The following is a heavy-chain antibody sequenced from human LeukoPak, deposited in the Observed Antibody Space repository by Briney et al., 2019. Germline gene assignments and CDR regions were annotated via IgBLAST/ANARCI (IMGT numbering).Heavy chain of an antibody. CDR2: IKYDGSAT. D-gene: IGHD3-3*01. J-gene: IGHJ4*02. Sequence: GGSLRLSCAASGFTFINYWMHWIRQVPGKGLVWVSHIKYDGSATNYADSVKGRFTIPRDNAKNTLYLQMYSLRAEDTAVYYCVSGSLQSGYNFDYWGQGALVNVSS. CDR3: VSGSLQSGYNFDY. CDR1: GFTFINYW. V-gene: IGHV3-74*01.